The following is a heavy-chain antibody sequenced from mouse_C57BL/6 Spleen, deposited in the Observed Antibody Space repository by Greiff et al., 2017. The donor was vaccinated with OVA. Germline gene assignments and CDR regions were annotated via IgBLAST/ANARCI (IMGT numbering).Heavy chain of an antibody. CDR1: GYTFTSYW. Sequence: VQLQQPGAELVKPGASVKLSCKASGYTFTSYWLTWVKQRPVQGLEWLGDIYPGSGSTNSNETFKSKATLTVDTSSSTAYMQLSSLTSEDSAVYYGARERDDYDDVLYYAMDYWGQGTSVTVSS. J-gene: IGHJ4*01. V-gene: IGHV1-55*01. CDR3: ARERDDYDDVLYYAMDY. CDR2: IYPGSGST. D-gene: IGHD2-4*01.